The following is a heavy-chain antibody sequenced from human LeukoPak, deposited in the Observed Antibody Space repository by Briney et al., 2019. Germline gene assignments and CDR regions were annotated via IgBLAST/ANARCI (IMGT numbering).Heavy chain of an antibody. CDR3: ARALCSSCYFDY. V-gene: IGHV1-46*03. CDR2: INPSGGST. J-gene: IGHJ4*02. Sequence: GESLKISCKGSGYSFTSYYMHWVRQAPGQGLEWMGIINPSGGSTTYPQKFQGRVTMTRDTSTSTVYMELSSLRSEDTAVYYCARALCSSCYFDYWGQGTLVTVSS. D-gene: IGHD2-2*01. CDR1: GYSFTSYY.